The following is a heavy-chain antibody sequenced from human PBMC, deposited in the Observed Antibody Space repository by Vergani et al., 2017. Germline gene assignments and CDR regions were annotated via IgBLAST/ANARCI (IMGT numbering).Heavy chain of an antibody. D-gene: IGHD1-26*01. CDR3: VKDAGSYENFFDS. V-gene: IGHV3-73*01. J-gene: IGHJ4*02. Sequence: EVQLVESGGGLVQPGGSLKLSCAASGFTFSGSAMHWVRQASGKGLEWVGRIRSKANSYATAYAASVKGRFTISRDDSKNTAYLQMNSLRPEDTATYYCVKDAGSYENFFDSWGQGTLVTVSS. CDR2: IRSKANSYAT. CDR1: GFTFSGSA.